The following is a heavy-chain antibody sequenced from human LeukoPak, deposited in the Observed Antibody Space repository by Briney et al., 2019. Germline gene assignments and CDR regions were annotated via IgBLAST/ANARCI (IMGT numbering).Heavy chain of an antibody. D-gene: IGHD3-9*01. J-gene: IGHJ4*02. CDR3: AKDRLTEDILTGYYY. V-gene: IGHV3-30*02. CDR1: GFTFSSYG. Sequence: GGSLRLSCAASGFTFSSYGMHWVRQAPGKGLEWVAFIRYDGSNKYYADPVKGRFPISRDNSKNTLYLQMNSLRAEDTAVYYCAKDRLTEDILTGYYYWGQGTLVTVSS. CDR2: IRYDGSNK.